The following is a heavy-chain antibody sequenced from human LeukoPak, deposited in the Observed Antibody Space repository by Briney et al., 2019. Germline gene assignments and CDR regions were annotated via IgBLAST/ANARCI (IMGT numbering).Heavy chain of an antibody. CDR1: GGSISSGDYY. J-gene: IGHJ5*02. V-gene: IGHV4-61*08. CDR2: IYYSGST. CDR3: ARAPYCSGGSCPLRFDP. Sequence: SETLSLTCIVSGGSISSGDYYWSWIRQPPGKGLEWIGYIYYSGSTNYNPSLKSRVTISVDTSKNQFSLKLSSVTAADTAVYYCARAPYCSGGSCPLRFDPWGQGTLVTVSS. D-gene: IGHD2-15*01.